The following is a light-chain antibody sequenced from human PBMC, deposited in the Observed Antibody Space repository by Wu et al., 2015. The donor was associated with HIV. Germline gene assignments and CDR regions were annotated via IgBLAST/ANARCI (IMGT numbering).Light chain of an antibody. CDR1: QSVRNNY. Sequence: IVLTQSPGTLSLSSGETATLSCRASQSVRNNYLAWFQQKPGQAPRLLIYGAYSRATGIPARFSGSGSGTDFTLTISSLEPEDFAVYYCQQRSNRGLTFGGGPRWRSN. J-gene: IGKJ4*01. CDR3: QQRSNRGLT. V-gene: IGKV3D-20*02. CDR2: GAY.